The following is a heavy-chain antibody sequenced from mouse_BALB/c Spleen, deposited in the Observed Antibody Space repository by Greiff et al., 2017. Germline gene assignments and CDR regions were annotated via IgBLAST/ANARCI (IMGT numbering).Heavy chain of an antibody. CDR1: GFTFSSYA. V-gene: IGHV5-9-3*01. D-gene: IGHD3-3*01. CDR3: AGEEGREGAMDY. J-gene: IGHJ4*01. Sequence: DVKLVESGGGLVKPGGSLKLSCAASGFTFSSYAMSWVRQTPEKRLEWVATISSGGSYTYYPDSVKGRFTISRDNAKNTLYLQMSSLRSEDTAMYYCAGEEGREGAMDYWGQGTSVTVSS. CDR2: ISSGGSYT.